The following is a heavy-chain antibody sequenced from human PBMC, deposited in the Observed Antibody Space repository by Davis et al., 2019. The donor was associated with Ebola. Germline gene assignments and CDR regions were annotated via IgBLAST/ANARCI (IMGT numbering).Heavy chain of an antibody. CDR1: GGTFSSYA. CDR3: ARAIDIVVVVAATIWFDP. V-gene: IGHV7-4-1*02. Sequence: AASVKVSCKASGGTFSSYAISWVRQAPGQGLEWMGWINTNTGNPTYAQGFTGRFVFSLDTSVSTAYLQISSLKAEDTAVYYCARAIDIVVVVAATIWFDPWGQGTLVTVSS. D-gene: IGHD2-15*01. CDR2: INTNTGNP. J-gene: IGHJ5*02.